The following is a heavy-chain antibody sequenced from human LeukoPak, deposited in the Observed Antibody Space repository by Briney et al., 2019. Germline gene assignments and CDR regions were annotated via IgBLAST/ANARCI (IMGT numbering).Heavy chain of an antibody. V-gene: IGHV1-24*01. J-gene: IGHJ6*03. CDR1: GYTLTELS. CDR3: ATYRIAAAGTRYYMDV. Sequence: ASVKVSCKVSGYTLTELSMHWVRQAPGKGLEWMGGFDPEDGETIYAQKFQGRVTMTEDTSTDTAYMELSSLRSEDTAVYYCATYRIAAAGTRYYMDVWGKGTTVTVSS. D-gene: IGHD6-13*01. CDR2: FDPEDGET.